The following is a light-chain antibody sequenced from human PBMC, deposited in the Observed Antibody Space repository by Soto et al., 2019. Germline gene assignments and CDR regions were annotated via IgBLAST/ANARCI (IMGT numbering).Light chain of an antibody. V-gene: IGKV3-11*01. Sequence: EIVLTQSPATLSLSPGETATLSCRASQYVGTRLAWYQHKPGQAPRLLIYYTSNRATGIPARFSGSGSGTEFTLTISSLEPEDFAVYYCQQRSNWITFGQGTRLEIK. CDR1: QYVGTR. CDR3: QQRSNWIT. CDR2: YTS. J-gene: IGKJ5*01.